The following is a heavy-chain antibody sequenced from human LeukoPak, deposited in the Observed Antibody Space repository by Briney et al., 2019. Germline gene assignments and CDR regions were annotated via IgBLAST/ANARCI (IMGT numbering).Heavy chain of an antibody. CDR3: AKDAYGGNTRFDY. J-gene: IGHJ4*02. V-gene: IGHV3-9*01. Sequence: GGSLRLSCAASGFTFDDYAMHWVRQAPGKGLEWVSGISWNSGSIGYADSVKGRFTISRDNAKNSLYPQMNSLRAEDTALYYCAKDAYGGNTRFDYWGQGTLVTVSS. D-gene: IGHD4-23*01. CDR1: GFTFDDYA. CDR2: ISWNSGSI.